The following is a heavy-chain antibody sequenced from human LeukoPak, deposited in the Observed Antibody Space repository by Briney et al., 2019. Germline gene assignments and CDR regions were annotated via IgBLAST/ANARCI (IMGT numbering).Heavy chain of an antibody. CDR1: GFTFSGSA. CDR3: TRWWWDPRVGGYYYYMHV. D-gene: IGHD2-21*01. Sequence: GGSLRLSCAASGFTFSGSAMHWVRQASGKGLEWVGRIRSKANSYATAYAASVKGRFTISRDDSKNTAYLQMNSLKTEDTPVYYCTRWWWDPRVGGYYYYMHVWGKGTTVTISS. V-gene: IGHV3-73*01. J-gene: IGHJ6*03. CDR2: IRSKANSYAT.